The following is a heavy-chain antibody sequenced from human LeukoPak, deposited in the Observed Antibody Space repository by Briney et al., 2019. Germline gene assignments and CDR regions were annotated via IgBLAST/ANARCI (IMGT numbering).Heavy chain of an antibody. D-gene: IGHD6-6*01. CDR2: TYYSSST. Sequence: SETLSLTCTVSGASISSSTYYWGWIRQPPGEGLEWIGYTYYSSSTYYNPSLKSRVTISVDTSKNQFSLMLNSVTAADTAVYYCARESIAVSLDYWGQGTLVTVSS. CDR1: GASISSSTYY. V-gene: IGHV4-39*02. CDR3: ARESIAVSLDY. J-gene: IGHJ4*02.